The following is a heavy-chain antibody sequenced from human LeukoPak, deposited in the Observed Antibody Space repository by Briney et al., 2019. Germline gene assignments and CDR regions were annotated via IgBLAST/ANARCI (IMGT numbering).Heavy chain of an antibody. Sequence: GGSLRLSCAASGFTFSSYWMSWVRQAPGKGLEWVANIKQGGSEKYYVDSVKGRFTISRDNAKNSLYLQMNSLRAEDTAVYYCANLGEQLAYNWFDPWGQGTLVTVSS. CDR3: ANLGEQLAYNWFDP. CDR2: IKQGGSEK. J-gene: IGHJ5*02. D-gene: IGHD6-13*01. CDR1: GFTFSSYW. V-gene: IGHV3-7*01.